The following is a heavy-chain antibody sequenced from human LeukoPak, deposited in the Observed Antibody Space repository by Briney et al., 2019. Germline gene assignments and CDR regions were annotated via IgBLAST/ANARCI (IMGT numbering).Heavy chain of an antibody. CDR1: GGTFSSYA. CDR2: IIPIFGTA. J-gene: IGHJ3*02. Sequence: ASVKVSCKASGGTFSSYAISWVRQAPGQGLEWMGGIIPIFGTANYAQKFQGRVTITTDESTSTAYMELSSLRSEDTAVYYCAKTYDSSGYYYEGDAFDIWGQGTMVTVSP. V-gene: IGHV1-69*05. D-gene: IGHD3-22*01. CDR3: AKTYDSSGYYYEGDAFDI.